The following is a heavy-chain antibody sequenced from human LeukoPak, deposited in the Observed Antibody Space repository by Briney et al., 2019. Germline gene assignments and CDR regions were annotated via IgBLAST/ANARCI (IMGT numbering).Heavy chain of an antibody. Sequence: SETLSLTCALSGGSISSDNWWSWVRQPPGRGLEWIGEIYNSGSTNYKPSLKSRGTISVDTSKNQFSLKLSSVTAADTAVYYCARERSKGNAFDIWGQGTMVTVSS. J-gene: IGHJ3*02. CDR1: GGSISSDNW. CDR2: IYNSGST. D-gene: IGHD4-17*01. V-gene: IGHV4-4*02. CDR3: ARERSKGNAFDI.